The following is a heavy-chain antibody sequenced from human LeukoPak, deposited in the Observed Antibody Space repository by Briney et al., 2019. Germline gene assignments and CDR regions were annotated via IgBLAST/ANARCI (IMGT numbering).Heavy chain of an antibody. Sequence: SETLSLTCTVSGGSISSSSYYWGWIRQPPGKGLEWIGSIYYSGSTYYNPSLKSRVTISVDTSKNQFSLKLSSVTAADTAVYYCARDRDPVVATSFFDYWGQGTLVTVSS. D-gene: IGHD5-12*01. CDR2: IYYSGST. CDR1: GGSISSSSYY. V-gene: IGHV4-39*07. J-gene: IGHJ4*02. CDR3: ARDRDPVVATSFFDY.